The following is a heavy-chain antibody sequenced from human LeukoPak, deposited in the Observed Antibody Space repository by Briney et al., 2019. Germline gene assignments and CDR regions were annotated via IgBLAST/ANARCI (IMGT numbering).Heavy chain of an antibody. CDR2: IYYSGST. Sequence: SETLSLTCTVSGGSISSYYWSWIRQPPGKGLEWIGYIYYSGSTNYNPSLKSRVTISVDTSKNQFSLKLSSVTAADTAEYYCARIGYYDSSGSYWGQGTLVTVSS. V-gene: IGHV4-59*01. CDR3: ARIGYYDSSGSY. CDR1: GGSISSYY. J-gene: IGHJ4*02. D-gene: IGHD3-22*01.